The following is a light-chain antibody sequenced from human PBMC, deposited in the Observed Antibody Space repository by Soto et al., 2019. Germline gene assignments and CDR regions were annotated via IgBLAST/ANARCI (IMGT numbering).Light chain of an antibody. J-gene: IGLJ3*02. CDR3: CSYAGSSTWV. Sequence: QSALTQPASVSGSPGQSITISCTGTSSDVGSYNVVSWYQQHRGNAPKLMIYEANKRPSGISTRFSGSKSGNTASLTISGLQAEDEADYYCCSYAGSSTWVFGGGTQLTVL. CDR2: EAN. CDR1: SSDVGSYNV. V-gene: IGLV2-23*01.